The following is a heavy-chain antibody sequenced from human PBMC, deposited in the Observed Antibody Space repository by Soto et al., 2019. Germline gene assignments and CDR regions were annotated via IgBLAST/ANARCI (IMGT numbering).Heavy chain of an antibody. CDR2: INPSGGST. V-gene: IGHV1-46*01. CDR1: GYTFTSYY. Sequence: GASVKVSCKASGYTFTSYYMHWVRQAPGQGLEWMGIINPSGGSTSYAQKFQGRVTMTRDTSTSTVYMELSSLRSEDTAVYYCARDSSSSGIVVVTAIPDYWGQGTLVTVSS. J-gene: IGHJ4*02. D-gene: IGHD2-21*02. CDR3: ARDSSSSGIVVVTAIPDY.